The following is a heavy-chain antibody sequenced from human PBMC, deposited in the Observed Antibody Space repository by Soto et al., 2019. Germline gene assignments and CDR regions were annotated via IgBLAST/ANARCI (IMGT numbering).Heavy chain of an antibody. J-gene: IGHJ6*03. V-gene: IGHV1-69*02. CDR3: ARGDITGTTWDYYYYYYMDV. CDR1: GGTFSSYT. Sequence: GASVKVSCKASGGTFSSYTISWVRQAPGQGLEWMGRIIPILGIANYAQKFQGRVTITADKSTSTAYMELSSLRSEDTAVYYCARGDITGTTWDYYYYYYMDVWGKGTTVTVSS. CDR2: IIPILGIA. D-gene: IGHD1-7*01.